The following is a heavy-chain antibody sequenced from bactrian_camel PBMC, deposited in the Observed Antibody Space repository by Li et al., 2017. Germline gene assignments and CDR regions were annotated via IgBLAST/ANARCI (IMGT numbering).Heavy chain of an antibody. V-gene: IGHV3S40*01. Sequence: VQLVESGGGLVQPGGFLTLSCAASGFTFSSYYMSWVRQAPGKEREGVAVISDDGFVGYADSVKGRFTISQDNAKKTVYLQMNSLKPEDTAMYYCAAV. CDR1: GFTFSSYY. CDR2: ISDDGFV. D-gene: IGHD3*01.